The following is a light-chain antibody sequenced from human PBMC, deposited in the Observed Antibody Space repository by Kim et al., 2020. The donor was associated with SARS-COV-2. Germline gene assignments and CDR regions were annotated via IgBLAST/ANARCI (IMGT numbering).Light chain of an antibody. CDR2: RTS. V-gene: IGKV1-39*01. CDR1: QGVSGW. CDR3: QQSYDFPRT. J-gene: IGKJ1*01. Sequence: ASGGDRVTITCRASQGVSGWLSWYQQKPGKAPHLLIYRTSSLQSEVPPRFSGSASGTDFTLTIDSLQPEDFATYYCQQSYDFPRTFGQGTKVDIK.